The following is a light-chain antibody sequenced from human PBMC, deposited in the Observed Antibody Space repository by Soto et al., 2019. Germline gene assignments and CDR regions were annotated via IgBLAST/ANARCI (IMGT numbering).Light chain of an antibody. CDR3: QQYNNWHPIT. V-gene: IGKV3-15*01. Sequence: EILLTKSPCTLSLSKGERAPLSCRASQSVSSKLAWYQQKPGQAPRLLIYGTSTRATGIPARFSGSGSGTEFTLTISSLQYEDFAVYYCQQYNNWHPITFGQGTRVEIK. J-gene: IGKJ5*01. CDR1: QSVSSK. CDR2: GTS.